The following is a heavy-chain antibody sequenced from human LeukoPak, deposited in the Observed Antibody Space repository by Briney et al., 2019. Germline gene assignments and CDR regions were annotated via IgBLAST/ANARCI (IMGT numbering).Heavy chain of an antibody. Sequence: SETLSLTCTVSGGSISSYYWTWIRQPPGKGLEWIGYIYYGGSTNYNPSLKSRVTISLDTSKNQFSLNLSSVTAADTAVYYCARGGAGYSFAYYWGQGALVTVSS. CDR1: GGSISSYY. CDR3: ARGGAGYSFAYY. J-gene: IGHJ4*02. D-gene: IGHD5-18*01. CDR2: IYYGGST. V-gene: IGHV4-59*01.